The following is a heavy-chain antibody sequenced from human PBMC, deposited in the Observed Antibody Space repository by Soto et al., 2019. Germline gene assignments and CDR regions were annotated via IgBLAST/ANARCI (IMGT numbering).Heavy chain of an antibody. CDR3: ARLHGYCISSSCHGHYAMDV. Sequence: SETLSLTCTVSSASICSSSYTWGWIRQPPGKGLEWIGSIYYSGTTYYNPSLNSRVTVSVDTSKNQFSLKVTSVTAADTAVYYCARLHGYCISSSCHGHYAMDVWGQGTTVTVS. D-gene: IGHD2-2*01. CDR2: IYYSGTT. V-gene: IGHV4-39*01. CDR1: SASICSSSYT. J-gene: IGHJ6*02.